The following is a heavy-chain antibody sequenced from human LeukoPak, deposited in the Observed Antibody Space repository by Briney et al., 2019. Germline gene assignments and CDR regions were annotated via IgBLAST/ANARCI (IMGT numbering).Heavy chain of an antibody. CDR2: ISYSGTT. Sequence: PSETLSLTCTVSGDSISSSNYYWGWIRQPRGKGLEWIGGISYSGTTYYNPSLKSRVTISIDTSKNQFSLKLSSVTAADTAVYYCARTSQGAFDIWGQGTMVT. CDR1: GDSISSSNYY. J-gene: IGHJ3*02. CDR3: ARTSQGAFDI. V-gene: IGHV4-39*01.